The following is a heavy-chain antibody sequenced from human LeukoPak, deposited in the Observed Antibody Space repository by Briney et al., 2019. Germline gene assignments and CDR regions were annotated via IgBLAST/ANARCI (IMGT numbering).Heavy chain of an antibody. CDR2: IYYTGST. CDR3: ARWGSIAVARFDY. J-gene: IGHJ4*02. D-gene: IGHD6-6*01. CDR1: GGSISSYY. Sequence: SETLSLTCTVSGGSISSYYWSWIRRPPGKGLEWIGYIYYTGSTNYNPSLTSRVNISVDTSKNQFSLNLTSVTAADTAVYYCARWGSIAVARFDYWGQGTLVTVSP. V-gene: IGHV4-59*01.